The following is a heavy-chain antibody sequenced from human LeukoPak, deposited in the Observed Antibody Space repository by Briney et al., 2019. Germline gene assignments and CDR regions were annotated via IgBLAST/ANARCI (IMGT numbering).Heavy chain of an antibody. CDR1: GYTFTTYS. D-gene: IGHD6-19*01. J-gene: IGHJ4*02. CDR2: ISGYSGNT. CDR3: ARGYSSGRDYYFDY. V-gene: IGHV1-18*01. Sequence: GASVKVSCKASGYTFTTYSVNWVRQAPGQGLEWMGWISGYSGNTNYAQKLQGRVTMTTDTSTSTAYMELRSLRSDDTAIYYCARGYSSGRDYYFDYRGQGPLVTVSS.